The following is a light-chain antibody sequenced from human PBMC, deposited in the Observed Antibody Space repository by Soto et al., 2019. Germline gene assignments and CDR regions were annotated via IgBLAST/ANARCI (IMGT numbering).Light chain of an antibody. CDR1: QDIAIY. Sequence: IQLTQGLSPLSASVGDRVTITCRASQDIAIYLAWYQQKPGEAPKLLIYAASTLYGGVPSRFSGSGSGTDFALTITSLQAEDFATYYCQLLRWYPSTFGGGTKVDIK. V-gene: IGKV1-9*01. CDR3: QLLRWYPST. J-gene: IGKJ4*01. CDR2: AAS.